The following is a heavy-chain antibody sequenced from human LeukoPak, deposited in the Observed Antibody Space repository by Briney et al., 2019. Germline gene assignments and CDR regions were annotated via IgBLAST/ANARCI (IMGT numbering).Heavy chain of an antibody. CDR3: ARSDIVATILWPTAFDY. J-gene: IGHJ4*02. CDR2: INPNSGGT. Sequence: ASVKVSCKASGHTFTGYYMHWVRQAPGQGLEWMGWINPNSGGTNYAQRFQGRVTMTRDTSISTAYMELSRLRSDDTAVYYCARSDIVATILWPTAFDYWGQGTLATVSS. D-gene: IGHD5-12*01. V-gene: IGHV1-2*02. CDR1: GHTFTGYY.